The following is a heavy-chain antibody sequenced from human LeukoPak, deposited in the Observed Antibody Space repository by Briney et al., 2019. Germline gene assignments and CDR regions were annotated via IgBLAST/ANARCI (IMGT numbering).Heavy chain of an antibody. D-gene: IGHD4-23*01. J-gene: IGHJ4*02. Sequence: PGRSLRLSCAASGFTFSSYGMHWVRQAPGKGLEWVAVIWYDGSNKYYADSVKGRFTISRDNPKNTLYLQMNSLRAEDTAVYYCARSFMTTVARVVDYWGQGTLVTVSS. CDR3: ARSFMTTVARVVDY. CDR2: IWYDGSNK. CDR1: GFTFSSYG. V-gene: IGHV3-33*01.